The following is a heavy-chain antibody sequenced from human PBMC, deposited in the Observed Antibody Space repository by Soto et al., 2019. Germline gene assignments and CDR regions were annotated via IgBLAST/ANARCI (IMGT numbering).Heavy chain of an antibody. CDR2: INHSGSS. Sequence: SETLSLTCAVSGGSFSGYYWSWIRQSPGKGLEWIGEINHSGSSNYNPSLKSRVTISVDTSKNQFSLKLSSVAAADTAVYYCARGYDFWSGYPKNKNWFDPWGQGTLVPVDS. CDR3: ARGYDFWSGYPKNKNWFDP. V-gene: IGHV4-34*01. CDR1: GGSFSGYY. J-gene: IGHJ5*02. D-gene: IGHD3-3*01.